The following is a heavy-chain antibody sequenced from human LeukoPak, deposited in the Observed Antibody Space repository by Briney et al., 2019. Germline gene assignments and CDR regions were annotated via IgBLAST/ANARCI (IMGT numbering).Heavy chain of an antibody. V-gene: IGHV4-61*02. Sequence: PSQTLSLTCTVSGDSISSGRYYWRSIRQPAGKGLEWIGRFYTSGSTNYNPSLKSRVTISVDTSKNQFSLKLSSVTAADTAVYYCARRYFDYYDSSGYWFDPWGQGTLVTVSS. D-gene: IGHD3-22*01. J-gene: IGHJ5*02. CDR3: ARRYFDYYDSSGYWFDP. CDR1: GDSISSGRYY. CDR2: FYTSGST.